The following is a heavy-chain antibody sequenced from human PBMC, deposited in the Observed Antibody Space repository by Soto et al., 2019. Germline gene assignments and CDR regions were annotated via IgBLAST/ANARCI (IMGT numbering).Heavy chain of an antibody. Sequence: ASLKVSCNASGYTFTGYYIYWLRQAPVQGLEWMGWTNPNNGDTNDAQKFQGRVTMPRDSSISTAYLELSRLSSDDKAIYYCARLKSYYDSCGSSDYWGQGTLGTV. CDR3: ARLKSYYDSCGSSDY. CDR1: GYTFTGYY. V-gene: IGHV1-2*02. J-gene: IGHJ4*02. CDR2: TNPNNGDT. D-gene: IGHD3-22*01.